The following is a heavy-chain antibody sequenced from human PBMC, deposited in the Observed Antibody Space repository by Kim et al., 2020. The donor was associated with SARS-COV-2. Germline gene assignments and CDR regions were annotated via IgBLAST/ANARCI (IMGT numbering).Heavy chain of an antibody. V-gene: IGHV3-23*01. CDR3: MKGGRGGIWDH. CDR2: IDGSDGTT. CDR1: GFTFTGYA. Sequence: GGSLRLSCTTSGFTFTGYAMSWVRQAPGKGLEWVSSIDGSDGTTYYVDSVKGRFTISRDNSKNTLYLQTSNLRADDTAEYYRMKGGRGGIWDHWGQGTL. J-gene: IGHJ4*02. D-gene: IGHD1-26*01.